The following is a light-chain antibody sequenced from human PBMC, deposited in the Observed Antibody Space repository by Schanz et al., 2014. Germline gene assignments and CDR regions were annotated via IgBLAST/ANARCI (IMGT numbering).Light chain of an antibody. Sequence: QSALTQPASVSGSPGQSITISCTGTSSDVGAYNYVSWYRQHPGKAPKVMIYDVSNRPSGVSDRFSGSKSGNTASLTISGLQAEDEADYYCSSSAIGSTVVFGGGTKLTVL. J-gene: IGLJ3*02. CDR1: SSDVGAYNY. CDR2: DVS. CDR3: SSSAIGSTVV. V-gene: IGLV2-14*03.